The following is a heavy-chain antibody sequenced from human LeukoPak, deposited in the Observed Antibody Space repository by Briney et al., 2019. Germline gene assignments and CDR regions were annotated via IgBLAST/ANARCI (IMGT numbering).Heavy chain of an antibody. CDR1: GFTFDDYA. Sequence: TGGSLRLSCAASGFTFDDYAMHWVRQAPGKGLEWVSGISWNSGSIGYADSVKGRFTISRDNAKNSLYLQMNSLRAEDTALYYCAKISLVYGDNDAFDIRGQGTMVTVSS. CDR3: AKISLVYGDNDAFDI. V-gene: IGHV3-9*01. J-gene: IGHJ3*02. D-gene: IGHD4-17*01. CDR2: ISWNSGSI.